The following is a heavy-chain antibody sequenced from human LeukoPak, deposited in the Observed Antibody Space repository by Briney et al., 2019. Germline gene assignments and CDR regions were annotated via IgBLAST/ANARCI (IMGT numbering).Heavy chain of an antibody. CDR2: TYYRSKWYN. V-gene: IGHV6-1*01. CDR3: ARDLAGDGGYSYGMVDY. D-gene: IGHD5-18*01. J-gene: IGHJ4*02. Sequence: SQTLSLTCAISGDSVSSNSATWNWIRQSPSRGLEWLGRTYYRSKWYNDYAESVKSRITINPDTSKNQFSLQLNSVTPEDTAVYFCARDLAGDGGYSYGMVDYWGQGTLVTVS. CDR1: GDSVSSNSAT.